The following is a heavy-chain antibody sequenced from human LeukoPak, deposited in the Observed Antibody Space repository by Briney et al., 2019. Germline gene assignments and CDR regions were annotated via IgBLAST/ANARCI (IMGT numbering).Heavy chain of an antibody. Sequence: SETLSLTCTVSGGSFSSGGYYWSWNPQHPGKGLEWIRRIYTSESTNYNPSLKRLVTMSVDTSKNQFSLKLSSVTAADTAVYYCARDSNRSPTILSMIEYQSGGDYFDYWGQGTPVTVSS. D-gene: IGHD3-22*01. J-gene: IGHJ4*02. CDR3: ARDSNRSPTILSMIEYQSGGDYFDY. CDR2: IYTSEST. CDR1: GGSFSSGGYY. V-gene: IGHV4-61*02.